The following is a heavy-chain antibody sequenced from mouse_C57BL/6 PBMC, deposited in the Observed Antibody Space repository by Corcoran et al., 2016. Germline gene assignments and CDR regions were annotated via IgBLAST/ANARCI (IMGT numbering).Heavy chain of an antibody. CDR3: ARSLYGYGAY. CDR1: GYTFTDYY. Sequence: EVQLQQSGPELVKPGASVKISCKASGYTFTDYYLNWVKQSHGKSLEWIGDINPNNGGTSYNQKFKGKATLTVEKSSSTAYMELRSLTSEDSAVYYCARSLYGYGAYWGQGTLVTVSA. D-gene: IGHD2-2*01. V-gene: IGHV1-26*01. J-gene: IGHJ3*01. CDR2: INPNNGGT.